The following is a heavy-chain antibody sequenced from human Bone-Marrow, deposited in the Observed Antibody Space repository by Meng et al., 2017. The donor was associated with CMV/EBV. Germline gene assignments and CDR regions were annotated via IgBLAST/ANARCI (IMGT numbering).Heavy chain of an antibody. V-gene: IGHV3-20*04. CDR1: GFTFEDYG. CDR3: ARASTMDWYFDL. Sequence: SCAASGFTFEDYGMSWVRQAPGKGLEWVSCINWNGGSTGYADSVKGRFTISRDNAKNSLYLQMNSLRAEDTALYYCARASTMDWYFDLWGRGTLVTVSS. CDR2: INWNGGST. J-gene: IGHJ2*01.